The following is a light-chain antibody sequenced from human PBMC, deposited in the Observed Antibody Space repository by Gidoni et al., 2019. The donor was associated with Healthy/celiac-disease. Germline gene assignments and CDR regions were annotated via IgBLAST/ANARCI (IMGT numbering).Light chain of an antibody. CDR1: SSDVGSYNL. V-gene: IGLV2-23*02. J-gene: IGLJ1*01. CDR3: CSYAGSSTFYV. CDR2: EVS. Sequence: QSALTQPASVSGSPGQPITISCTGTSSDVGSYNLVSWYQQHPVKAPKLMIYEVSKRPSGVSNRFSGSKSGNTASLTISGLQAEDEADYYCCSYAGSSTFYVFGTGTKVTVL.